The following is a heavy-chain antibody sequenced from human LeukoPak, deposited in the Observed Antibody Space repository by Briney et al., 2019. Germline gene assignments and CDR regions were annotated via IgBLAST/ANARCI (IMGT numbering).Heavy chain of an antibody. CDR1: GGSFSGFY. V-gene: IGHV4-34*01. CDR2: INHSGGT. CDR3: ARGGRVVIPAARRNYFDY. J-gene: IGHJ4*02. D-gene: IGHD2-2*01. Sequence: SETLSLTCAVYGGSFSGFYWSWIRQPPGKGLEWTGEINHSGGTNYNPSLKSRVTISVDTSKNQCSLKLSSVTAADTAVYYCARGGRVVIPAARRNYFDYWGQGTLVTVSS.